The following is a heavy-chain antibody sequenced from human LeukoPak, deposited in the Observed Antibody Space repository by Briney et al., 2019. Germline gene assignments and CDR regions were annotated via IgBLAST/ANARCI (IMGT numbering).Heavy chain of an antibody. J-gene: IGHJ4*02. CDR3: ARHLSGYDSPFDY. Sequence: ASVKVSCKASGYSFTSYWIGWVRQMPGKGLEWMGIIYPGDSDTRYSPSFQGQVTISADKSISTAYLQWSSLKASDTAMYYCARHLSGYDSPFDYWGQGTLVTVSS. D-gene: IGHD5-12*01. V-gene: IGHV5-51*01. CDR2: IYPGDSDT. CDR1: GYSFTSYW.